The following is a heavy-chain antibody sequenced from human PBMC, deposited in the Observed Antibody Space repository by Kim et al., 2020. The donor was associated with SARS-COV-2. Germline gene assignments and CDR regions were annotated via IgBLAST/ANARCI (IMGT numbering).Heavy chain of an antibody. D-gene: IGHD3-10*01. V-gene: IGHV1-2*02. J-gene: IGHJ5*02. CDR1: GYTFTDYY. CDR3: ARAVRDRAYNWFDP. Sequence: ASVKVSCKASGYTFTDYYMHWVRQAPGQGLEWMGWINPNSGGTNYAQKFQGRVTVTRDTSISTAYMELSRLRCDDTAVYYCARAVRDRAYNWFDPWGQGTLVTVSS. CDR2: INPNSGGT.